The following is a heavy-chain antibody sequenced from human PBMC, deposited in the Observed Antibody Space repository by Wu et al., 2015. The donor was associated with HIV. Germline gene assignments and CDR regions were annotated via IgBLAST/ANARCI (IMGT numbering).Heavy chain of an antibody. J-gene: IGHJ3*02. V-gene: IGHV1-2*02. CDR3: ARPWTDYGDYLGVFDI. CDR1: GYSFSAYY. D-gene: IGHD4-17*01. CDR2: INPNTGAA. Sequence: QVQLVQSGAEVKNPGASMRVSCKTSGYSFSAYYMHWVRQAPGQGLEWMGRINPNTGAADSAQKFQGRVTMTRDTSISTAYMELSRLRSDDTAVYYCARPWTDYGDYLGVFDIWGQGTMVTVSS.